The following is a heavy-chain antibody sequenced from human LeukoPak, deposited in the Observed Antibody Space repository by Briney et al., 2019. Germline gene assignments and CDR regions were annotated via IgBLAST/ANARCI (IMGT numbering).Heavy chain of an antibody. Sequence: PGGSLRLSCAASGFTFSSYGMHWVRQAPGKGLEWVAFIRYDGSNKYYADSVKGRFTISRDNAKNSLYLQMNSLRAEDTAVYYCARGLWGVPAAIPVGAFDIWGQGTMVTVSS. CDR2: IRYDGSNK. V-gene: IGHV3-30*02. J-gene: IGHJ3*02. CDR3: ARGLWGVPAAIPVGAFDI. CDR1: GFTFSSYG. D-gene: IGHD2-2*01.